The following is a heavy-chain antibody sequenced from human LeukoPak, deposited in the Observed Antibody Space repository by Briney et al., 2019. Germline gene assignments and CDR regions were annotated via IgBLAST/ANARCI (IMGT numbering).Heavy chain of an antibody. CDR2: ICPGDSDT. CDR3: ARLIVGSSSTGWFDP. V-gene: IGHV5-51*01. J-gene: IGHJ5*02. Sequence: GESLKISCQSSGYTFTSYWIGWVRQMPGKGLQWMGIICPGDSDTTYSPSFQGQVTISADKSISTAYLQWSSLKASDTAIYYCARLIVGSSSTGWFDPWGQGTLVTVSS. D-gene: IGHD6-6*01. CDR1: GYTFTSYW.